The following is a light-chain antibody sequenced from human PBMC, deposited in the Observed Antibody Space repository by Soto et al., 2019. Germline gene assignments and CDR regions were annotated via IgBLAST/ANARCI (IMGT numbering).Light chain of an antibody. CDR2: GAS. Sequence: KAGTQLAVTRSVARGERATRSCRACQSVSSNLAWYQQKPGQAPRLLIYGASTRATGIPDRFSGSRSAKDCTPAISSLQPEDVATYYCQKYGSAPRTFGQGTKVDIK. CDR3: QKYGSAPRT. J-gene: IGKJ1*01. CDR1: QSVSSN. V-gene: IGKV3-15*01.